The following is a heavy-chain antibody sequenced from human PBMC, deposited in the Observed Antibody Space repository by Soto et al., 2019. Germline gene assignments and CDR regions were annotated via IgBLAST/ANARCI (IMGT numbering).Heavy chain of an antibody. CDR1: GGSISSYY. D-gene: IGHD6-19*01. V-gene: IGHV4-59*01. CDR3: ASQYSSWYVHS. Sequence: PSETLSLTCTVSGGSISSYYWSWIRQPPGKGLEWIGYIYYSGSTNYNPSLKSRVTISVDTSKSQFSLKLSSVTAADTAVYYCASQYSSWYVHSWGQGALVTVSS. J-gene: IGHJ5*02. CDR2: IYYSGST.